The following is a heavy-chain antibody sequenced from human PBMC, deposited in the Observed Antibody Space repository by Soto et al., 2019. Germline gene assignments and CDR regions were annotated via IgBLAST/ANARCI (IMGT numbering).Heavy chain of an antibody. J-gene: IGHJ6*02. Sequence: QLQLQESGPGLVKPSETLSLTCTVSGGSISSSSYYWGWIRQPPGKGLEWIGSIYYSGSTYYNPSLKSRVTISVDTSKNQFSLKLSSVTAADTAVHYCARHRVGYCSSTSCSNYYGMDVWGQGTTVTVSS. CDR1: GGSISSSSYY. CDR3: ARHRVGYCSSTSCSNYYGMDV. D-gene: IGHD2-2*01. V-gene: IGHV4-39*01. CDR2: IYYSGST.